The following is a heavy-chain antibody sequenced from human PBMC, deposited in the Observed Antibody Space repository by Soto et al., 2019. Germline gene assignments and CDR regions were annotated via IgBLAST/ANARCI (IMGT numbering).Heavy chain of an antibody. D-gene: IGHD2-2*02. CDR3: ARWGNLYCSSTSCYNESYYYYMDV. CDR1: GYTFTSYA. J-gene: IGHJ6*03. V-gene: IGHV1-3*01. Sequence: ASVKVSCKASGYTFTSYAMHWVRQAPGQRLEWMGWINAGNGNTKYSQKFQGRVTITRDTSASTAYMELSSLRSEDTAVYYCARWGNLYCSSTSCYNESYYYYMDVWGKGTTVTVSS. CDR2: INAGNGNT.